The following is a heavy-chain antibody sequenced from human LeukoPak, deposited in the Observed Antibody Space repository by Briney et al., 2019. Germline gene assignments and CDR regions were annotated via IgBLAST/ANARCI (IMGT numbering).Heavy chain of an antibody. D-gene: IGHD2/OR15-2a*01. J-gene: IGHJ4*02. CDR3: ARDEFYESVNFDL. CDR2: VSGASNYI. V-gene: IGHV3-21*01. Sequence: PGGSLRLSCAASGFTFSSFTMNWVRPAPGKGLEWVSSVSGASNYIYYADSVRGRFTVSRDNAKNSLYLQMNSLRAEDTALYYCARDEFYESVNFDLWGQGTLVTVSS. CDR1: GFTFSSFT.